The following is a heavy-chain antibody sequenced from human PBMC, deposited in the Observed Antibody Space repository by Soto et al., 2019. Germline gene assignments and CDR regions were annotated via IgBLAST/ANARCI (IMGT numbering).Heavy chain of an antibody. J-gene: IGHJ6*02. V-gene: IGHV1-69*05. CDR2: IIPIFGTA. Sequence: GASVKVSCKASGGTFSSYAISWVRQAPGQGLEWMGGIIPIFGTANYAQKFQGRVIMTTDTSTSTAYMEVRSLRSDDTAVYYCVKDRDSNSWPSRDVWGPGTTVTVSS. CDR1: GGTFSSYA. D-gene: IGHD3-22*01. CDR3: VKDRDSNSWPSRDV.